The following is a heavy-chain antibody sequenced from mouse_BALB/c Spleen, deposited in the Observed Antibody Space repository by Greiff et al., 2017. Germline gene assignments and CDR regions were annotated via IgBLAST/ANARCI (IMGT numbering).Heavy chain of an antibody. CDR3: TRGATMITTPHYAMDY. CDR1: GYTFTSYY. D-gene: IGHD2-4*01. J-gene: IGHJ4*01. Sequence: QVQLQQPGAELVKPGASVKLSCKASGYTFTSYYMYWVKQRPGQGLEWIGGINPSNGGTNFNEKFKSKATLTVDKSSSTAYMQLSSLTSEDSAVYSCTRGATMITTPHYAMDYWGQGTSVTVSS. V-gene: IGHV1S81*02. CDR2: INPSNGGT.